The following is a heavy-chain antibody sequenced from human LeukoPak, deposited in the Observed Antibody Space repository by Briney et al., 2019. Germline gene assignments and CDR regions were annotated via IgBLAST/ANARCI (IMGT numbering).Heavy chain of an antibody. V-gene: IGHV3-23*01. CDR2: ISGSGGST. Sequence: GRSLRLSCAASGFTFSSYGMSWVRQAPGKGLEWVSAISGSGGSTYYADSVKGRFTISRDNSKNTLYLQMNSLRAEDTAVYYCAKSSESSSGSSRGYYYYYMDVWGKGTTVTISS. CDR3: AKSSESSSGSSRGYYYYYMDV. D-gene: IGHD3-10*01. CDR1: GFTFSSYG. J-gene: IGHJ6*03.